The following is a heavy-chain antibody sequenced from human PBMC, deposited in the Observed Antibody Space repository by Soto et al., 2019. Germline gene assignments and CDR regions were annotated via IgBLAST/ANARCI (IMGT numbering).Heavy chain of an antibody. CDR3: ARGVAARPPSYYYYMDV. Sequence: ASVKVSCKASGYTFTSYDINWVRQATGQGLEWMGWMNPNSGNTGYAQKFQGRVTMTRNTSISTAYMELSSLRSEETAVYYCARGVAARPPSYYYYMDVWGKGTTVTVSS. J-gene: IGHJ6*03. V-gene: IGHV1-8*01. CDR2: MNPNSGNT. D-gene: IGHD6-6*01. CDR1: GYTFTSYD.